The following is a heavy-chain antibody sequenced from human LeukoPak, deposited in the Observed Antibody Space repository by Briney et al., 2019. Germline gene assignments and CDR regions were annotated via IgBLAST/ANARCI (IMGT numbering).Heavy chain of an antibody. D-gene: IGHD5-24*01. J-gene: IGHJ4*02. Sequence: PGRSLRLSCAASGFTFSSYAMHWVRQAPGKGLEWVAVISYDGSNKYYADSVKGRFTISRDNSKNTLYLQMNSLRAEDTAVYYCARNDGYNGHYFDYWGQGTLVTVSS. CDR1: GFTFSSYA. CDR3: ARNDGYNGHYFDY. CDR2: ISYDGSNK. V-gene: IGHV3-30-3*01.